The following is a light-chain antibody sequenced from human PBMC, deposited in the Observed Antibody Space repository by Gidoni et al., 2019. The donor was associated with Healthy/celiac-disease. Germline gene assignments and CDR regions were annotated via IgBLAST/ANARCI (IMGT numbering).Light chain of an antibody. CDR1: QSVSSSY. Sequence: DIVLTQSPGTLSLSPGERATLSCRASQSVSSSYLAWYQQKPGQAPRLLIYGASSRATGIPDRFSGSGSGTDFTLTISRLEPEDFAVYYCQQYPFGQGTKVEIK. V-gene: IGKV3-20*01. CDR3: QQYP. CDR2: GAS. J-gene: IGKJ1*01.